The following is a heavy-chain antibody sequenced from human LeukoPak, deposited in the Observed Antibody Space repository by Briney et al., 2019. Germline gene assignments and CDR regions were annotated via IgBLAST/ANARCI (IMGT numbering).Heavy chain of an antibody. CDR3: ARVGYSYGSRWFDP. Sequence: SETLSLTCTVSGGSISSYYWSWIRQPPGKGLEWIGYIYYSGSTNYNPSLKSRVTISVDTSKNQFSLKLSSVTGADTAVYYCARVGYSYGSRWFDPWGQGTLVTVSS. J-gene: IGHJ5*02. D-gene: IGHD5-18*01. V-gene: IGHV4-59*08. CDR1: GGSISSYY. CDR2: IYYSGST.